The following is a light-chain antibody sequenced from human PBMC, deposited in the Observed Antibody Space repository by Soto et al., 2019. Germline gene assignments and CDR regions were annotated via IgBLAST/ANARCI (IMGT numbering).Light chain of an antibody. CDR1: QSVGTRF. J-gene: IGKJ1*01. CDR2: GAS. Sequence: EIVLTQSPGTLSLSPGERATLSCRASQSVGTRFLAWYQQKPGPAPRLLIYGASSRATGIPDRFSGSGSGTDFTLTISRLEPADYAVYYCQQYYSSHPWTFGQGTKVEIK. CDR3: QQYYSSHPWT. V-gene: IGKV3-20*01.